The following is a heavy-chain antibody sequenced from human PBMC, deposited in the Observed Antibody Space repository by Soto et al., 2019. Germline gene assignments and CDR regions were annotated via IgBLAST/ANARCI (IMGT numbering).Heavy chain of an antibody. V-gene: IGHV4-4*07. CDR3: ARQTVLGTDNWFDP. J-gene: IGHJ5*02. CDR2: LYTSGNT. D-gene: IGHD6-19*01. Sequence: QVQLQESGPGLVKPSETLSLTCTVSGGSFTTYYWNWIRQPAGKRLEWIGRLYTSGNTKYNPSLKGRLTMSLDTSTSQFSPKLGSVTAADTAIYYCARQTVLGTDNWFDPWGQGILVTVSS. CDR1: GGSFTTYY.